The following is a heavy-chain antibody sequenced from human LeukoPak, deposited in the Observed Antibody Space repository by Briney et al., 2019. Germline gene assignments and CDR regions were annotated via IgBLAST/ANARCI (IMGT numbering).Heavy chain of an antibody. CDR2: ISGSGGST. CDR3: AKGIDWNRYNWFDP. CDR1: GFTFSSYA. Sequence: GGSLRLSCAASGFTFSSYAMSWVRQAPGKGLEWVSAISGSGGSTYYADSVKGRFTISRDNSKNTLYLQMNSLRAGDTAVYYCAKGIDWNRYNWFDPWGQGTLVTVSS. D-gene: IGHD1-1*01. J-gene: IGHJ5*02. V-gene: IGHV3-23*01.